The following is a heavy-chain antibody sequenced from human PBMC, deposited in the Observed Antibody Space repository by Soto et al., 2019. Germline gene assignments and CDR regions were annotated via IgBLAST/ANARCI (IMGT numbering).Heavy chain of an antibody. CDR2: ISGSGGST. Sequence: EVQLLESGGGLVQPGGSLRLSCAASGFTFSSFAMSWVRQAPGKGLEWGSAISGSGGSTYYADSVKGRFTISRDNSKNTLYLQMNSLRAEDTAVYYCAKDGLERAVAVFRCDYWGQGTLVTVSS. V-gene: IGHV3-23*01. CDR3: AKDGLERAVAVFRCDY. D-gene: IGHD6-19*01. CDR1: GFTFSSFA. J-gene: IGHJ4*02.